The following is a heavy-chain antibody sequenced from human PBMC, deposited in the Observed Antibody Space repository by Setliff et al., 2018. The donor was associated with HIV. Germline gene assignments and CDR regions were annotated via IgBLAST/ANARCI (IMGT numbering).Heavy chain of an antibody. CDR1: GFIFSSYG. V-gene: IGHV3-30*02. CDR2: IRYDGSNK. D-gene: IGHD6-13*01. CDR3: AKDLSYSSSWYYFDY. Sequence: GGSLRLSCAASGFIFSSYGMHWVRQAPGKGLEWVAFIRYDGSNKYYADSVKGRFTISRDNSKNTLYLQMNSLRAEDTAVYYCAKDLSYSSSWYYFDYWGQGTLVTVSS. J-gene: IGHJ4*02.